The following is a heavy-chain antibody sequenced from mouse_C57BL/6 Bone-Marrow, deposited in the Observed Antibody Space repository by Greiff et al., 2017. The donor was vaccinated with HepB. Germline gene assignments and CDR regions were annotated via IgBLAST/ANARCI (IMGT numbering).Heavy chain of an antibody. Sequence: EVNVVESGGGLVQPGGSMKLSCVASGFTFSNYWMNWVRQSPEKGLEWVAQIRLKSDNYETHYAESVKGRFTISRDDSKSSVYLQMNNLRAEDTGIYYCTSYGSSYYFDYWGQGTTLTVSS. J-gene: IGHJ2*01. D-gene: IGHD1-1*01. V-gene: IGHV6-3*01. CDR2: IRLKSDNYET. CDR3: TSYGSSYYFDY. CDR1: GFTFSNYW.